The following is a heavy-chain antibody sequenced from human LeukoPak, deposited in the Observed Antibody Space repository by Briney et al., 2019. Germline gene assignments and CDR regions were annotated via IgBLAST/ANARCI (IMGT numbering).Heavy chain of an antibody. CDR2: ISWNSGSI. CDR3: AKDHSGWDYYFDY. CDR1: GFTFDDYA. J-gene: IGHJ4*02. Sequence: PGGSLRLSCAASGFTFDDYAMHWVRQAPGKGLEWVSGISWNSGSIGYADSVKGRFTISRDNAKNSLYLQMNSLRAEDTALYYCAKDHSGWDYYFDYWGQGTLVTVSS. V-gene: IGHV3-9*01. D-gene: IGHD6-19*01.